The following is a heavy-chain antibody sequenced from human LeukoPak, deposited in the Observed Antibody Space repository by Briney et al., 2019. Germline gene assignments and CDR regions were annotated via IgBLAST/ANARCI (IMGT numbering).Heavy chain of an antibody. CDR2: INPSGGST. CDR1: GYTFTAYY. V-gene: IGHV1-46*01. Sequence: GASVKLSCKASGYTFTAYYMHWGRQAPGQGLEWMGIINPSGGSTSYAQKFQGRVTMTRDMSTSTVYMELSSLRSEDTAVYYCARVTPDSSGYYYFDYWGQGTLVTVSS. CDR3: ARVTPDSSGYYYFDY. D-gene: IGHD3-22*01. J-gene: IGHJ4*02.